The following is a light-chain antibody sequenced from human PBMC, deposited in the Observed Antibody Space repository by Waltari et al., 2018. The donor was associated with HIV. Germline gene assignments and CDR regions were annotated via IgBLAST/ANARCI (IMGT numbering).Light chain of an antibody. CDR3: CSHAGNLIFV. CDR2: DVD. CDR1: RSSVDTF. Sequence: QSALTQPHLVSGSPGQSLTISCPGTRSSVDTFVPRYQQHPGRAPNVSMYDVDNRPSGVPDRFPGSKSGHTASLTISGLQAEEEADYHSCSHAGNLIFVFGTGTRVTVL. J-gene: IGLJ1*01. V-gene: IGLV2-11*01.